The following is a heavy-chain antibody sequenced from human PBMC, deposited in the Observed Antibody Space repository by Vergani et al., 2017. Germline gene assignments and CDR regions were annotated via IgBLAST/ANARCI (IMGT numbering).Heavy chain of an antibody. D-gene: IGHD3-22*01. Sequence: QVQLQQWGAGLLKPSETLSLTCAVYGGSFSGYYWSWIRQPPGKGLEWVGEINHSGSTNYNPSLKSRVTVSVDTSKNQFSLKLSSVTAADTAVYYCASEIGYYDSSGYSREFWYFDLWGRGTLVTVSS. CDR3: ASEIGYYDSSGYSREFWYFDL. CDR2: INHSGST. CDR1: GGSFSGYY. J-gene: IGHJ2*01. V-gene: IGHV4-34*01.